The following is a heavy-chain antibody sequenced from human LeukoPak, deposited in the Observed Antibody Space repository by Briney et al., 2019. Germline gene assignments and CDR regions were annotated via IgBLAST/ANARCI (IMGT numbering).Heavy chain of an antibody. CDR2: TYTSGST. Sequence: SQTLSLTCTVSGGSISSGSYYWSWIRQPAGTGLEWIGRTYTSGSTNYNPSLKSRVTISVDTSKNQFSLKLSSVTAADTAVYYCAREWVVVVIPNYYYYYMDVWGKGTTVTVS. V-gene: IGHV4-61*02. CDR1: GGSISSGSYY. J-gene: IGHJ6*03. CDR3: AREWVVVVIPNYYYYYMDV. D-gene: IGHD3-22*01.